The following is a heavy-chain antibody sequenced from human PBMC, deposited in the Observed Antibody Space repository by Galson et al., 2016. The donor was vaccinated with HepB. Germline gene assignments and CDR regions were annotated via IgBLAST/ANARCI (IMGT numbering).Heavy chain of an antibody. D-gene: IGHD6-13*01. CDR3: ARVREQQLLDAFDI. J-gene: IGHJ3*02. CDR2: ISSGSSYI. CDR1: GFTFSSHA. V-gene: IGHV3-21*01. Sequence: SLRLSCAASGFTFSSHAMNRVRQAPGKGLEWVSYISSGSSYIYYADSVKGRFTISRDNVKKSLYLQMNSLRPEDTAVYYCARVREQQLLDAFDIWGQGTMVTVSS.